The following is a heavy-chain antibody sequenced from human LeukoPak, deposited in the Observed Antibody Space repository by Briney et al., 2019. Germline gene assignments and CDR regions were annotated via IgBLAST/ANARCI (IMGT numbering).Heavy chain of an antibody. CDR3: PREIATTVTYNWFDP. V-gene: IGHV1-69*05. J-gene: IGHJ5*02. CDR1: GGTFSSYA. CDR2: IIPIFGTA. D-gene: IGHD4-17*01. Sequence: EASVKVSCKASGGTFSSYAISWVRQAPGQGLEWMGGIIPIFGTANYAQKFQGRVTITTDESTSTAYMELSSLRSEDTAVYYCPREIATTVTYNWFDPWGQGTLVTVSS.